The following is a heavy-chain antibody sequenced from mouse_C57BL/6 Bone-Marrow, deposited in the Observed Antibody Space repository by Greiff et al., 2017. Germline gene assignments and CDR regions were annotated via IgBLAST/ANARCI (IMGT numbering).Heavy chain of an antibody. V-gene: IGHV5-2*01. J-gene: IGHJ2*01. CDR2: INSDGGST. CDR1: EYEFPSHD. CDR3: ARGNWEGYYFDY. Sequence: DVHLVESGGGLVQPGESLKLSCESNEYEFPSHDMSWVRKTPEKRLELVAAINSDGGSTYYPDTMGRRFIISRDNTKKTLYLQMSSLRSEDTALFYCARGNWEGYYFDYWGQGTTLTVSS. D-gene: IGHD4-1*01.